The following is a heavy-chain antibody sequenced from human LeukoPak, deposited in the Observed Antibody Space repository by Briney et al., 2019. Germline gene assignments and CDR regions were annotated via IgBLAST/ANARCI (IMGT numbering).Heavy chain of an antibody. CDR3: ARRGPHYYDSSGYYGPDAFDI. Sequence: GESLKISCKGSGYSFASYWIVWVRPMPGKGLEWMGTIYPGDSDTRYSPSFQGQVTISADKSISTAYLQWSSLKASDTAVYYCARRGPHYYDSSGYYGPDAFDIWGQGTMVTVSS. CDR1: GYSFASYW. D-gene: IGHD3-22*01. V-gene: IGHV5-51*01. J-gene: IGHJ3*02. CDR2: IYPGDSDT.